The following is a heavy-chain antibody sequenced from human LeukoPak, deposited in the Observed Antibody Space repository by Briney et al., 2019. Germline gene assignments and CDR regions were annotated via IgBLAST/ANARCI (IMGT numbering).Heavy chain of an antibody. CDR3: ARDQINAFDI. CDR1: GNYW. Sequence: PGGSLRLSCAASGNYWMHWVRQAPGKGLVWVSHINSDGSWTSYADSVKGRFTISRDNSKNTLYLQMNSLRAEDTAVYYCARDQINAFDIWGQGTMVTVSS. V-gene: IGHV3-74*01. J-gene: IGHJ3*02. CDR2: INSDGSWT.